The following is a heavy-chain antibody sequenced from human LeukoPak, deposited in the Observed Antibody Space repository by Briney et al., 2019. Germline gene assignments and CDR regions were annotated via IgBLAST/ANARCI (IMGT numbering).Heavy chain of an antibody. CDR2: INPSGGTT. J-gene: IGHJ4*02. CDR1: GYTFTTYY. V-gene: IGHV1-46*01. CDR3: ARSHSNGWCDY. Sequence: ASVKVSCKASGYTFTTYYMHWVRQAPGQGLEWMGIINPSGGTTNYAQKFQGRLTVTRDTSTSTVYMELSSLRCEDTAVHYCARSHSNGWCDYWGQGTLVTVSS. D-gene: IGHD6-19*01.